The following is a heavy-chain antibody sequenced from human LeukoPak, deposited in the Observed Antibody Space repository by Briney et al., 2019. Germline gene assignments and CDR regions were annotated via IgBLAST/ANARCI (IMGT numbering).Heavy chain of an antibody. CDR3: TGPPD. V-gene: IGHV3-15*01. CDR1: GLSVSDAW. J-gene: IGHJ4*02. Sequence: PGGSLRLSCAASGLSVSDAWMSWVRQAPGKGLEWVGRIKSKTAGGTTDYVASVKGRFTISRDDSKNTLYLQMNSLSTEDTAVYYCTGPPDWSQGTLVTVSS. CDR2: IKSKTAGGTT.